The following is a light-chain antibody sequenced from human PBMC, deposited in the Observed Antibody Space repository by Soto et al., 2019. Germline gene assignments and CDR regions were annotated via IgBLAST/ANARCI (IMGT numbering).Light chain of an antibody. CDR2: GAS. V-gene: IGKV3-15*01. Sequence: EIVMTQSPATLSVSPGERATLSCRASQSVSSNLAWYQQKPGQAPRLLIFGASTRATGLPARFSGTGSETEFTLTISSLQSEDFAVYYCQQYHKWPYPFGQGTKVDIK. J-gene: IGKJ2*01. CDR3: QQYHKWPYP. CDR1: QSVSSN.